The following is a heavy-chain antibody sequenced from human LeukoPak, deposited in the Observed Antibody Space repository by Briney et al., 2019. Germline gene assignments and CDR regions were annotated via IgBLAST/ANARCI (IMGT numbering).Heavy chain of an antibody. Sequence: GGSLRLSCAASGFTVSSNYMSWVRQAPGKGLEWVSVLYSGGSTYYADSVKGRFTISRDNSKNTLYLQMNSLRAEDTAVYYCARVVQEHYYDSSGYYGYWGQGTLVTVSS. CDR1: GFTVSSNY. CDR3: ARVVQEHYYDSSGYYGY. CDR2: LYSGGST. V-gene: IGHV3-53*01. J-gene: IGHJ4*02. D-gene: IGHD3-22*01.